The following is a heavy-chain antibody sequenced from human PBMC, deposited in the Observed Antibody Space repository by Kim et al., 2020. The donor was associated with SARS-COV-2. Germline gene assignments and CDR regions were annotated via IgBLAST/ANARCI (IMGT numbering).Heavy chain of an antibody. Sequence: SLKRRVTISVDTSKNQFSLKLSSVTAADTAVYYCARLRTEKDISGYPADYWGQGTLVTVSS. V-gene: IGHV4-34*01. D-gene: IGHD3-22*01. J-gene: IGHJ4*02. CDR3: ARLRTEKDISGYPADY.